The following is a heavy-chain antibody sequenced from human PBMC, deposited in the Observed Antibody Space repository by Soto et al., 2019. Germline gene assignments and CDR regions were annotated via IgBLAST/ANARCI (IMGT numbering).Heavy chain of an antibody. D-gene: IGHD3-10*01. CDR2: ITAGNGHT. Sequence: QVHLVQSGPQVKSPGASVKVSCKASGYTFTNYAIHWVRQAPGQGLEWMGRITAGNGHTEYSQKFQGRVTITSDTTANVAYMDLSSLTSEDTAVYYCGRLLLLRFGNDGMDVWGQGTTVTVSS. CDR1: GYTFTNYA. J-gene: IGHJ6*02. V-gene: IGHV1-3*01. CDR3: GRLLLLRFGNDGMDV.